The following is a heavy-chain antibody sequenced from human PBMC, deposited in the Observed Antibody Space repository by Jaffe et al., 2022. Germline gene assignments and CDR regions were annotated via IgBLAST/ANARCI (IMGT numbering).Heavy chain of an antibody. CDR2: ISSSSSTI. CDR3: ARSTNYGDSPPQYFDY. J-gene: IGHJ4*02. Sequence: EVQLVESGGGLVQPGGSLRLSCAASGFTFSSYSMNWVRQAPGKGLEWVSYISSSSSTIYYADSVKGRFTISRDNAKNSLYLQMNSLRAEDTAVYYCARSTNYGDSPPQYFDYWGQGTLVTVSS. CDR1: GFTFSSYS. D-gene: IGHD4-17*01. V-gene: IGHV3-48*01.